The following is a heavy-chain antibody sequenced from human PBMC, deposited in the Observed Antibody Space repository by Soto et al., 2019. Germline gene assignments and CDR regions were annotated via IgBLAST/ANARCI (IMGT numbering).Heavy chain of an antibody. CDR1: GGSISSGGYY. CDR3: ARDSSGYNYGLSYFDY. J-gene: IGHJ4*02. CDR2: IFYSGST. V-gene: IGHV4-31*03. D-gene: IGHD5-18*01. Sequence: SETLSLTCTVSGGSISSGGYYWNWIRQHPGKGLEWIGNIFYSGSTYSNPSLKSRVTISVDTSKNHFSLKLSSVTAADTAVYYCARDSSGYNYGLSYFDYWGQGTLVTVSS.